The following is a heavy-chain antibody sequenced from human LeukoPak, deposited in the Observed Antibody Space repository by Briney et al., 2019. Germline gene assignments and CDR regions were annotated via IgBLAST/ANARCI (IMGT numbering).Heavy chain of an antibody. J-gene: IGHJ4*02. V-gene: IGHV3-9*01. CDR2: ISWNSGRI. CDR3: ARDWHYDGSGCFDH. CDR1: GFTFDDYA. Sequence: GRSLRLSCAASGFTFDDYAMPWVRQAPGKGLEWVSGISWNSGRIGYADSVKGRFTISRDNAKNSLCLQMNSPRAEDTALYYCARDWHYDGSGCFDHWGQGTLVTVSS. D-gene: IGHD3-22*01.